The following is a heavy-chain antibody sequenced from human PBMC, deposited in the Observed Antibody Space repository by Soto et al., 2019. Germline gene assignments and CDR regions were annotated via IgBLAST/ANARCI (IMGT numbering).Heavy chain of an antibody. J-gene: IGHJ6*02. V-gene: IGHV1-18*01. D-gene: IGHD3-10*01. CDR2: ISAYNGNT. Sequence: QVQLVQSGAEVKKPGASVKVSCKASGYTFTSYGISWVRQAPGQGLEWMGWISAYNGNTNYAQKLQGRVTMTTDTSTSTAYMELRSLRSDDAAVYYCARDARYGSGTYRLRSYYYDGMEVWGQGSTVTVSS. CDR1: GYTFTSYG. CDR3: ARDARYGSGTYRLRSYYYDGMEV.